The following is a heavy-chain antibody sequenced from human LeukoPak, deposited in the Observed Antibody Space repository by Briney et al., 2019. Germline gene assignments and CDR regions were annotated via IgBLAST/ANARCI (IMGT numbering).Heavy chain of an antibody. CDR1: GFTLSSSA. CDR2: ITGRGDST. Sequence: GGSLRLSCAASGFTLSSSAMSWVRQPPGEGLEWVSTITGRGDSTFHADSVRGRFTISGDTSENTLYLQMNSLTAEDTAVYYSAKDRPPHDSWGPGTLVTVSS. V-gene: IGHV3-23*01. J-gene: IGHJ5*01. CDR3: AKDRPPHDS.